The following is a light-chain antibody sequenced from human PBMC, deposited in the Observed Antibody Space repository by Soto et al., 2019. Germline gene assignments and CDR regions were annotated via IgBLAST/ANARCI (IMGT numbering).Light chain of an antibody. CDR3: MQGTHWPIT. CDR1: ECLVYSDGNTY. CDR2: KVS. J-gene: IGKJ5*01. Sequence: DVVMTQSPLSLPVTLGQPASISCRCIECLVYSDGNTYLNWFHQRPGRSPRRLIYKVSNRDSGVPARFSGSGSGTDFALKISRVEAEDVGVYYCMQGTHWPITFGQGTRLEIK. V-gene: IGKV2-30*01.